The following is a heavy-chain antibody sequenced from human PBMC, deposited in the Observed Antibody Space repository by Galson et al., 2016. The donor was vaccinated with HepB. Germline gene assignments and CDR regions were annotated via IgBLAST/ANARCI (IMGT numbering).Heavy chain of an antibody. D-gene: IGHD1-1*01. Sequence: CAISGDSVSNNIAAWNWIRQSPSRGLEWLGRAYYRSDWYNDYAGSVRSRITINPDTSKNQFSLQLNSVTPEDTAVYYCARAWGLNENFHFDYWGQGTLVTVSS. V-gene: IGHV6-1*01. J-gene: IGHJ4*02. CDR1: GDSVSNNIAA. CDR3: ARAWGLNENFHFDY. CDR2: AYYRSDWYN.